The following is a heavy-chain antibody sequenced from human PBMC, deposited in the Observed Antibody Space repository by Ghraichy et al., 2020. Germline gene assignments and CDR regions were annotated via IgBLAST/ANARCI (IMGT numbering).Heavy chain of an antibody. Sequence: SGPTLVKPTQTLTLTCSFSGFSLRTHGVGVGWIRQPPGKALEWLALIYWNDDERYSPSLKSRLTITKDVSSNQVVLTMTNMDPVDTATYYCAHSPYLALRLAEDPFHDWGQGTLVTVSS. D-gene: IGHD3-16*01. CDR3: AHSPYLALRLAEDPFHD. V-gene: IGHV2-5*01. CDR2: IYWNDDE. CDR1: GFSLRTHGVG. J-gene: IGHJ4*02.